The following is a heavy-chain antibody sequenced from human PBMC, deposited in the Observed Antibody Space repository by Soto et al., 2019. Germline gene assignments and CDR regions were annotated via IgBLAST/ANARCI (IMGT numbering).Heavy chain of an antibody. V-gene: IGHV4-59*08. D-gene: IGHD1-1*01. J-gene: IGHJ4*02. CDR1: GGSISSYY. Sequence: QVQLQESGPGLVKPSETLSLTCTVSGGSISSYYWSWIRQPPGKGLGWIGYIYYVGSTTYNPSLTSRVTISVDTSKNQFSLKLSSVTAADAAVYSCARRYGRAFDYWGQGTLVNVSS. CDR3: ARRYGRAFDY. CDR2: IYYVGST.